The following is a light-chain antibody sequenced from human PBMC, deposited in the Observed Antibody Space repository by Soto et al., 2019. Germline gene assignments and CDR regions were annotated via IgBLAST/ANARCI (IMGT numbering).Light chain of an antibody. CDR3: WSYAGNTIFV. CDR1: NNDVGGYKL. V-gene: IGLV2-23*03. Sequence: QSALTQPASVSGSPGQSITISCTGTNNDVGGYKLVSWYQQHPGKVPNVVIYEGSKRPSGVSNRFSGSKSGNTASLTISGLQAEDEAYYYCWSYAGNTIFVFGGGTKLTVL. CDR2: EGS. J-gene: IGLJ2*01.